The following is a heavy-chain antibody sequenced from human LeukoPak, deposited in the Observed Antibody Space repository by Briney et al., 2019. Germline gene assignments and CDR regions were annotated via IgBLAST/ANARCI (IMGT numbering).Heavy chain of an antibody. CDR3: AKGAY. D-gene: IGHD4/OR15-4a*01. J-gene: IGHJ4*02. CDR1: GITLSNYG. Sequence: PGGSLRLSCAVSGITLSNYGMSWVRQAPGKGLEWVAGISDSGGRTNYADSVKGRFTISRDNSKNTLYLQMNSLRAEDTAVYYCAKGAYWGQGTLVTVSS. CDR2: ISDSGGRT. V-gene: IGHV3-23*01.